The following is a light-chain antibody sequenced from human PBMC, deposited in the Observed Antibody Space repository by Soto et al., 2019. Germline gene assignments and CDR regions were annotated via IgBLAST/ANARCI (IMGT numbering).Light chain of an antibody. CDR3: AAWDDNLRAVV. Sequence: QSVLTQPPSVSAAPGQRVTISCSGSSSNIGNNHVSWYRQFPGAAPKLLIYNTNERYSGIPDRFSGSKSGTSASLDVTGLQTGDEADYYCAAWDDNLRAVVVGGGTKLTVL. CDR1: SSNIGNNH. CDR2: NTN. J-gene: IGLJ2*01. V-gene: IGLV1-51*01.